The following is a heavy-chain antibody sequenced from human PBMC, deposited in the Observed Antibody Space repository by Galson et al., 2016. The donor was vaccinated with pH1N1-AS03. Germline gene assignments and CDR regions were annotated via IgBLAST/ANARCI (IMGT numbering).Heavy chain of an antibody. Sequence: SETLSLTCTVSVGSISSYYWSWIRQPAGKGLEWIGRIYTSGSTIYNPSLKSRVTVSVDTSKNQLSLKLTSVTAADTAVYYCVSVWGDYDYWGQGTLVTVS. V-gene: IGHV4-4*07. CDR2: IYTSGST. CDR1: VGSISSYY. J-gene: IGHJ4*02. CDR3: VSVWGDYDY. D-gene: IGHD3-16*01.